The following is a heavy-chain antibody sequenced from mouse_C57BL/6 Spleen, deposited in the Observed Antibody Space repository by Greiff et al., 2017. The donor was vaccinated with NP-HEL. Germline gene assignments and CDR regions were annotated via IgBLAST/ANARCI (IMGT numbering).Heavy chain of an antibody. V-gene: IGHV5-4*01. CDR3: ARVYLRYFDY. D-gene: IGHD5-1*01. CDR2: ISDGGSYT. Sequence: EVQLVESGGGLVKPGGSLKLSCAASGFTFSSYAMSWVRQTPEKRLEWVATISDGGSYTYYPDNVKGRFTISRDNAKNNLYLQMSHLKSEDTAMYYCARVYLRYFDYWGQGTTLTVSS. CDR1: GFTFSSYA. J-gene: IGHJ2*01.